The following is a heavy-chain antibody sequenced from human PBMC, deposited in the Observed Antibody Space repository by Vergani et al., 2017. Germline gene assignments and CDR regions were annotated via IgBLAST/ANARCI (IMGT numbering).Heavy chain of an antibody. CDR1: GYTFTSYA. Sequence: QVQLVPSGSELKQPGASVKVSCKASGYTFTSYAMNWVRQAPGQGLEWMGWINTNTGNPTYAQGFTGRFVFSLDTSVSTAYLQISSRKAEDTAVYYCARVGRPELRDAFDSWGQGTMVTVSS. CDR2: INTNTGNP. CDR3: ARVGRPELRDAFDS. V-gene: IGHV7-4-1*02. D-gene: IGHD1-7*01. J-gene: IGHJ3*02.